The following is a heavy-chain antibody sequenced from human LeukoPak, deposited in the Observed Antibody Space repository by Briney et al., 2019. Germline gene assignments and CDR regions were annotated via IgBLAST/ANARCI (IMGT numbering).Heavy chain of an antibody. CDR3: ARQLGAYSYPFDI. J-gene: IGHJ3*02. V-gene: IGHV4-59*08. CDR2: IYNSVTT. Sequence: SGTLSLTCTVSGGSVSGFYWSWIRQPPGRGLEWIAYIYNSVTTNFSPSLKSRATISVDTSKNQFSLRLNSVTAADTAVYYCARQLGAYSYPFDIWGQGTKVTVSS. D-gene: IGHD3-16*01. CDR1: GGSVSGFY.